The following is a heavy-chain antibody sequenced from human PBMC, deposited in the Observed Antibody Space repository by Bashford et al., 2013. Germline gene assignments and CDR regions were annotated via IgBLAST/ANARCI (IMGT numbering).Heavy chain of an antibody. Sequence: GSLRLSCAASGFTFSNYDLHWVRQAPGEGLEWVSAIGTAGDTYYPDSVKGRFTISRENAKNSLYLQINSLRVGDTAVYYCARVAPATSGGYTYGSGSVIDLWGRGTLVTVSS. CDR1: GFTFSNYD. CDR2: IGTAGDT. D-gene: IGHD5-18*01. V-gene: IGHV3-13*01. CDR3: ARVAPATSGGYTYGSGSVIDL. J-gene: IGHJ2*01.